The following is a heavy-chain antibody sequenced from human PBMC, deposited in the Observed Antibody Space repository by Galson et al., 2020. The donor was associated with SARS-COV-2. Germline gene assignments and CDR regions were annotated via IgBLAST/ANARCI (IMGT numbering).Heavy chain of an antibody. CDR1: GYTFTGYY. CDR2: INPNSGGT. Sequence: ASVKVSCKASGYTFTGYYMHWVRQAPGQGLEWMGWINPNSGGTTYAQKFQGRVTMTRDTSIYTAYMELSRLRSDDTAVYYCARGESPYYYDSSGYRDAFDIWGQGTMVTVSS. J-gene: IGHJ3*02. D-gene: IGHD3-22*01. V-gene: IGHV1-2*02. CDR3: ARGESPYYYDSSGYRDAFDI.